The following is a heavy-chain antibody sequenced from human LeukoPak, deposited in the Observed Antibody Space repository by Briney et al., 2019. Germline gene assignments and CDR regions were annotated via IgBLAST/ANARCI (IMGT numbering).Heavy chain of an antibody. CDR1: GFTFSSAW. J-gene: IGHJ3*02. D-gene: IGHD3-9*01. V-gene: IGHV3-15*01. Sequence: GGSLRLSCPGSGFTFSSAWMTWVRQIPGKGLEWVGHIKSRTDGGTTEYAAPVQGRFTISRDDSINTVYLQMNSLKTEDSAVYYCANLKSWLLLSAAFDIWGQGTMVTVSS. CDR2: IKSRTDGGTT. CDR3: ANLKSWLLLSAAFDI.